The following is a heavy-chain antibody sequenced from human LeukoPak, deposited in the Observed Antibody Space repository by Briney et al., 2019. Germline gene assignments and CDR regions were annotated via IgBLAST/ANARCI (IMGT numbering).Heavy chain of an antibody. V-gene: IGHV3-23*01. Sequence: PGGSLRLSCAASGFTFSSYAMSWVRQAPGKGLVWVSDLTGSGGSTYYADSVRGRFTISRDNSKHTLYLQMNTRRAENTAVYYCAKATDIVATTYFDYWGQGTLVTVSS. CDR2: LTGSGGST. J-gene: IGHJ4*02. D-gene: IGHD5-12*01. CDR1: GFTFSSYA. CDR3: AKATDIVATTYFDY.